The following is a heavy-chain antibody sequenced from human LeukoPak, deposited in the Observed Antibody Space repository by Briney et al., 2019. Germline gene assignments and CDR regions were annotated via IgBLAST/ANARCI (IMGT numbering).Heavy chain of an antibody. CDR1: GFTFSSYA. CDR3: ARGGGYCSGGSCYQYYFDY. V-gene: IGHV3-23*01. D-gene: IGHD2-15*01. Sequence: GGSLRLSCAASGFTFSSYAMNWVRQAPGKGLEWVSAISGSGGSTYYADSVKGRFTISRDNAKNSLYLQMNSLRAEDTAGYYCARGGGYCSGGSCYQYYFDYWGQGTLVTVSS. CDR2: ISGSGGST. J-gene: IGHJ4*02.